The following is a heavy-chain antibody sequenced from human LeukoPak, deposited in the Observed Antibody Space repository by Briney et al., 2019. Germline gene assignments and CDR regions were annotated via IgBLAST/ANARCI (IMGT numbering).Heavy chain of an antibody. J-gene: IGHJ4*02. Sequence: GGSLRLSCAASGFIFSSYWMGWVRQAPGKGLEWVANIKRDGSERYYEDSVKGRFTISRDNAQNSLYLQMNSLRDEDTAVYYCARDKEAAVDFWSGYYPLWGQGTLVTASS. V-gene: IGHV3-7*01. CDR1: GFIFSSYW. CDR3: ARDKEAAVDFWSGYYPL. D-gene: IGHD3-3*01. CDR2: IKRDGSER.